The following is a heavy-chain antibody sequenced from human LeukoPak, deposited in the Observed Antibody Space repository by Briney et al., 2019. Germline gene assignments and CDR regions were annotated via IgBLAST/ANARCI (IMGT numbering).Heavy chain of an antibody. J-gene: IGHJ4*02. CDR3: AKGGWLDD. D-gene: IGHD6-19*01. V-gene: IGHV3-23*01. CDR1: GFNFNKYD. CDR2: ITGRSDKT. Sequence: PGGSLRLSCAASGFNFNKYDMTWARQAPGKGLEWVSAITGRSDKTYYTDSVKGQFVTSRDNSKDTLYLQMNSLRAEDTALYYCAKGGWLDDLGQGALVTVSS.